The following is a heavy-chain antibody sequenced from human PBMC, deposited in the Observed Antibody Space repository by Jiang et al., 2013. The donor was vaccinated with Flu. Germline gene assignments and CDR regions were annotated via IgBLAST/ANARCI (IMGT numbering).Heavy chain of an antibody. Sequence: LSCAASGFSFSYYPCTGPPGSRQGLEWVASIRFDGTDKFYADSVRGRFTISRDNSKNMLYLQMSSLRAEDTALYYCATLRGSSLDTYLADYWGQGTLVTVSS. J-gene: IGHJ4*02. CDR3: ATLRGSSLDTYLADY. V-gene: IGHV3-30*02. CDR2: IRFDGTDK. CDR1: GFSFSYYP. D-gene: IGHD2-2*01.